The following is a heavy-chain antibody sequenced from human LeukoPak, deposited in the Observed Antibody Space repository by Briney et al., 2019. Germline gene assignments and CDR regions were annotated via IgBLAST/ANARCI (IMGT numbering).Heavy chain of an antibody. CDR2: ISGSGGST. D-gene: IGHD6-19*01. Sequence: PGGSLRLSCAASGFTFSSYAMSWVRQAPGKGLEWVSAISGSGGSTYYADSVKGRFTISRDNSKNTLYLQKNSLRAEDTAVYYCAKDSSGWGNYFDYWGQGTLVTVSS. J-gene: IGHJ4*02. CDR3: AKDSSGWGNYFDY. CDR1: GFTFSSYA. V-gene: IGHV3-23*01.